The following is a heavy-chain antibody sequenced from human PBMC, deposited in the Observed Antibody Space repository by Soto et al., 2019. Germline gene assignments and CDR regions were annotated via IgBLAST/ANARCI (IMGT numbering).Heavy chain of an antibody. CDR2: INAGNGNT. D-gene: IGHD2-21*02. CDR1: GYTFTSYA. Sequence: QVKLVQSGAEEKKPGASVKVSCKACGYTFTSYAMHWVRQAPGQRLEWMGWINAGNGNTKYSQKFQGRVTITRDTSVSTAYMELSSLRSEDTAVYYCERSIVVVTALDYWGQGTLVTVSS. V-gene: IGHV1-3*05. J-gene: IGHJ4*02. CDR3: ERSIVVVTALDY.